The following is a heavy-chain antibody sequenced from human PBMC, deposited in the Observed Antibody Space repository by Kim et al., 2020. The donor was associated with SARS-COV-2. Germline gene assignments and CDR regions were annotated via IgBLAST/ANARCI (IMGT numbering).Heavy chain of an antibody. CDR3: ATTPPWLVPVLVAFDI. Sequence: ASVKVSCKASGYTFTSYAMHWVRQAPGQRLEWMGRINAGHGNTKYSQKFQGRVTITRDTSASTAYMELSSLRSEDTAVYYCATTPPWLVPVLVAFDIWGQGTMVTVSS. CDR1: GYTFTSYA. V-gene: IGHV1-3*01. D-gene: IGHD6-19*01. CDR2: INAGHGNT. J-gene: IGHJ3*02.